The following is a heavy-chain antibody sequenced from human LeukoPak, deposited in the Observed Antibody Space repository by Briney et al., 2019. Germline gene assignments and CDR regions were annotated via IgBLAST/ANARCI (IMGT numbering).Heavy chain of an antibody. CDR1: GFTFSSYA. CDR2: IRISGGTT. Sequence: PGGSLRLSCTASGFTFSSYAMTWVRQAPGKGLEWVSTIRISGGTTYYADSMKGRFTISRDNSKNTLYLQMNSLRAEDTAVYYCAKGLGYCSGDTCYYYFDNWGQGTLVTVSS. V-gene: IGHV3-23*01. J-gene: IGHJ4*02. CDR3: AKGLGYCSGDTCYYYFDN. D-gene: IGHD2-15*01.